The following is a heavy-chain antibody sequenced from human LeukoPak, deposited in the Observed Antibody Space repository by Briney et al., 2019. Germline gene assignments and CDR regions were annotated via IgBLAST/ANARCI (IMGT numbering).Heavy chain of an antibody. CDR3: ARQGYSNGWSYMDV. D-gene: IGHD6-19*01. V-gene: IGHV4-4*07. CDR2: VYISGNT. Sequence: SETLSLICTVSGASLSGYFWTWLRQPAGKGLEWIGRVYISGNTNYNPSLKSRVTMPVDTSNNQFSLKMRSVTAADTAVYYCARQGYSNGWSYMDVWGKGTTVTVSS. CDR1: GASLSGYF. J-gene: IGHJ6*04.